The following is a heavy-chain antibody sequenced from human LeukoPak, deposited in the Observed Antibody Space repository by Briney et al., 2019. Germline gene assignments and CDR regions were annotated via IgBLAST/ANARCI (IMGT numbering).Heavy chain of an antibody. CDR2: ISSSGSTI. J-gene: IGHJ4*02. CDR3: ARSRAEWLPYYFDY. V-gene: IGHV3-11*01. D-gene: IGHD3-3*01. CDR1: GFTFSDYY. Sequence: GGSLRLSCAASGFTFSDYYMSWIRQAPGKGLEWVSYISSSGSTIYYADSVKGRFTISRDNAKNSLYLQMNSLRAEDTAVYYCARSRAEWLPYYFDYWGQGTLVTVSS.